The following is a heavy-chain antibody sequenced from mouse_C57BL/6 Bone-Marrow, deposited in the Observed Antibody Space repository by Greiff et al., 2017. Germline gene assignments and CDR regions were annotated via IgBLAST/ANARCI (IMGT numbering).Heavy chain of an antibody. J-gene: IGHJ4*01. CDR2: IDPETGGT. CDR1: GYTFTDYE. CDR3: TREDY. V-gene: IGHV1-15*01. Sequence: VQVVESGAELVRPGASVTLSCKASGYTFTDYEMHWVKQTPVHGLEWIGAIDPETGGTAYNQKFKGKAILTADKSSSTAYMELRSLTSEDSAVYYCTREDYWGQGTSVTVSS.